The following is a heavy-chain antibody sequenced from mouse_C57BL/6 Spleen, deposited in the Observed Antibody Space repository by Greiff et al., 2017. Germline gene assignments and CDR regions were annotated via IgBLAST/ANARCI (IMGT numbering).Heavy chain of an antibody. D-gene: IGHD1-1*01. CDR1: GFTFSDYG. V-gene: IGHV5-17*01. CDR3: ARPTTYYYGSSYGFAY. J-gene: IGHJ3*01. Sequence: EVQRVESGGGLVKPGGSLKLSCAASGFTFSDYGMHWVRQAPEKGLEWVAYISSGSSTIYYADTVKGRFTISRDNAKNTLFLQMTSLRSEDTAMYYCARPTTYYYGSSYGFAYWGQGTLVTVSA. CDR2: ISSGSSTI.